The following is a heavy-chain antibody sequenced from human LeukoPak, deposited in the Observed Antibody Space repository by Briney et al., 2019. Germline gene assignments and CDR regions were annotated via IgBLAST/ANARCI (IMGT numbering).Heavy chain of an antibody. CDR1: GFTFSSYL. CDR3: ARDLDGDGIDY. CDR2: IKQDGSEK. D-gene: IGHD4-17*01. V-gene: IGHV3-7*01. Sequence: PGGSLRLSCAASGFTFSSYLMSWVRQAPGKGLEWVANIKQDGSEKYYVDSVKGRFTISRDNAKNSLYLQMNSLRAEDTAVYYCARDLDGDGIDYWGQGTLVTVSS. J-gene: IGHJ4*02.